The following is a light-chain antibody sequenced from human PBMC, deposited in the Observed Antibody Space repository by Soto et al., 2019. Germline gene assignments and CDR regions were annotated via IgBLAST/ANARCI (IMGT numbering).Light chain of an antibody. CDR1: QSVSSK. CDR2: GAT. Sequence: EIVMTQSPATLSVSPGERATLSCRASQSVSSKLAWYQHIPGQAPRLLIHGATTRATGIPTRFSGSESGTEFTLTIGSLQSEDFAVYCCLQYYGWPKTFGQGTKVEIK. CDR3: LQYYGWPKT. J-gene: IGKJ1*01. V-gene: IGKV3-15*01.